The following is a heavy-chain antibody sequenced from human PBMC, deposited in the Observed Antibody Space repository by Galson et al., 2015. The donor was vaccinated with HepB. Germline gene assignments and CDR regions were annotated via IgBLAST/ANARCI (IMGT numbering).Heavy chain of an antibody. CDR3: TRPPIYGSGSTSGDC. CDR1: GFTFSGSA. V-gene: IGHV3-73*01. Sequence: ASGFTFSGSAMHWVRQASGNGLEWVGRIRSKANSYATAYAASVKGRFTISRDDSKNTAYLQMNSLKTEDTAVYYCTRPPIYGSGSTSGDCWGQGTLVTVSS. D-gene: IGHD3-10*01. J-gene: IGHJ4*01. CDR2: IRSKANSYAT.